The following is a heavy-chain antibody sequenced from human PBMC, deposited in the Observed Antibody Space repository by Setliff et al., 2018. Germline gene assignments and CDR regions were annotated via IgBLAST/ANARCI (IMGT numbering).Heavy chain of an antibody. V-gene: IGHV4-59*01. CDR3: TSTPRGGINITTRAGAFDS. D-gene: IGHD6-6*01. CDR1: GASISSNY. CDR2: IYYNGTT. Sequence: KPSETLSLTCSVSGASISSNYWSWIRQSPGKGLEWIGYIYYNGTTRYSPSLKSRVTISVDTSKNQFSLRLTSVTAADTAVYYCTSTPRGGINITTRAGAFDSWGQGTLVTVSS. J-gene: IGHJ4*02.